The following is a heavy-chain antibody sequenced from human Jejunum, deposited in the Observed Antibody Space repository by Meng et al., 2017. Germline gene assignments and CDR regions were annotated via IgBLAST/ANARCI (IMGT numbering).Heavy chain of an antibody. CDR2: IWYDGSRK. CDR3: AKDIVDSSAGVYFDN. V-gene: IGHV3-33*06. CDR1: GYSFSSYG. D-gene: IGHD3-16*02. Sequence: GESLKISCAGSGYSFSSYGMHWVRQAPGKGLDWVAVIWYDGSRKYYVDSVKGRFTISRDDSKNTLYLQMTSLRAEDTAVYYCAKDIVDSSAGVYFDNWGQGTWVTVSS. J-gene: IGHJ4*02.